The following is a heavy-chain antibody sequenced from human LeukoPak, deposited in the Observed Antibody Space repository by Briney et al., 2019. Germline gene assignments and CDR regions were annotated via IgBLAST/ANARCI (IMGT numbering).Heavy chain of an antibody. D-gene: IGHD3-22*01. J-gene: IGHJ4*02. CDR1: GGSINNYY. V-gene: IGHV4-59*08. Sequence: PSETLSLTYTVSGGSINNYYWSWIRQPPGQGLQWIGYVYYSGRTSYNPSLQSRVTISVNTSKSEFSLKLSSVIAADTAVYYCARHGYDSNGLDWGQGTLVTVSS. CDR3: ARHGYDSNGLD. CDR2: VYYSGRT.